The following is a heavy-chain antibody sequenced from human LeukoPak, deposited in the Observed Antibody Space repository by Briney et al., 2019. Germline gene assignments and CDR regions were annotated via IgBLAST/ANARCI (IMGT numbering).Heavy chain of an antibody. CDR3: ARGEITIFLDY. J-gene: IGHJ4*02. Sequence: PSETLSLTCTVSGGSIGSSSYDWGWIRQPPGKGLERIGSIYYSGSTYSNPSVKSRVTTSVDTSKIQVALKLSSVTAADTAVYYCARGEITIFLDYWGQGTLVTVSS. CDR1: GGSIGSSSYD. CDR2: IYYSGST. D-gene: IGHD3-9*01. V-gene: IGHV4-39*01.